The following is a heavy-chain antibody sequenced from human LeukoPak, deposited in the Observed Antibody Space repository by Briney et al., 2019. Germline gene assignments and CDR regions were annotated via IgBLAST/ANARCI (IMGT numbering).Heavy chain of an antibody. D-gene: IGHD4-17*01. CDR1: GDSLSGFY. Sequence: PSETLSLTCTVSGDSLSGFYWSWIRQPAGKGLQWIGRISTSGSTNYNPSLKSRVPMSVDRSTNEFSLTVRSVTAAYTALYYCARGLPSYGDYVDYYFYMDVWGKGTTVTVSS. CDR2: ISTSGST. J-gene: IGHJ6*03. V-gene: IGHV4-4*07. CDR3: ARGLPSYGDYVDYYFYMDV.